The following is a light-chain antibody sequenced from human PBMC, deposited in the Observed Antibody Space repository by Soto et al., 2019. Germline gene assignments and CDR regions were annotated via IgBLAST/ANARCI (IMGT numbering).Light chain of an antibody. V-gene: IGLV1-40*01. CDR1: NSNIWAGYD. CDR2: AKS. CDR3: QSYDIGLVGLI. Sequence: QSVLTQPPSVSGAPGQRITLACNGSNSNIWAGYDVHWYRQFPGASPKVLLSAKSHRPSGVPDRISGSKSGTSASLAITGLEAEDEDEYCCQSYDIGLVGLIFGTGTKGTVL. J-gene: IGLJ1*01.